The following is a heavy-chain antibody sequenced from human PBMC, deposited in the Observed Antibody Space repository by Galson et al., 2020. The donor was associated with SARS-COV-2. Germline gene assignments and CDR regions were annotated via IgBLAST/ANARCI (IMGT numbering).Heavy chain of an antibody. CDR3: VKLLRFLEWFQAGDY. D-gene: IGHD3-3*01. CDR1: GFMFSNYA. CDR2: ISFNGAST. V-gene: IGHV3-64D*08. J-gene: IGHJ4*02. Sequence: GESLKISCSGSGFMFSNYAMHWVRQAPGKGLEYVSTISFNGASTYYADSVKGRFTISRDNSKNTLYLQMSSLRAEDTAVYYCVKLLRFLEWFQAGDYWGQGTLVTVSS.